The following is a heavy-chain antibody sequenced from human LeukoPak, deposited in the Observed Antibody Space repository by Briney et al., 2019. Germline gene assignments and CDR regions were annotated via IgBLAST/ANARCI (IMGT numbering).Heavy chain of an antibody. Sequence: PSETLSLTCTVSGGSISSSSYYWGWIRQPPGKGLEWIGSIYYSGSTYYNPSLKSRVTISVDTSKNQFSLKLSSVTAADTAVYYCARDLRVLPPYYYYYMDVWGKGTTVTVSS. J-gene: IGHJ6*03. CDR3: ARDLRVLPPYYYYYMDV. V-gene: IGHV4-39*07. CDR1: GGSISSSSYY. D-gene: IGHD3-10*01. CDR2: IYYSGST.